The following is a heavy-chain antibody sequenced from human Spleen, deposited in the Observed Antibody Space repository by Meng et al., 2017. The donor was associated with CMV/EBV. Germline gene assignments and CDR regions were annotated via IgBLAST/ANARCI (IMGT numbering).Heavy chain of an antibody. J-gene: IGHJ4*02. CDR2: IYPGDSHT. CDR3: AKLNGQMAAHY. V-gene: IGHV5-51*01. D-gene: IGHD5-24*01. Sequence: GESLKISCKVSGYAFADFWIGWVRQMPEKGLEWMGIIYPGDSHTRYSPSFEGQVTISADKSITTAYLQWSSLKAADTAMYYCAKLNGQMAAHYWGQGTLVTVSS. CDR1: GYAFADFW.